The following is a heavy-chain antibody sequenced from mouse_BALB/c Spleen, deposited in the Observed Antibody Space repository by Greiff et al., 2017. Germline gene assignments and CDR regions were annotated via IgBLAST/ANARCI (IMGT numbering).Heavy chain of an antibody. Sequence: QVQLQQSGAELVRPGVSVKISCKGSGYTFTDYAMHWVKQSHAKSLEWIGVISTYYGDASYNQKFKGKATMTVDKSSSTAYMELARLTSEDSAIYYCARNEDGYDARYAMDYWGQGTSVTVSS. CDR2: ISTYYGDA. J-gene: IGHJ4*01. D-gene: IGHD2-2*01. V-gene: IGHV1S137*01. CDR1: GYTFTDYA. CDR3: ARNEDGYDARYAMDY.